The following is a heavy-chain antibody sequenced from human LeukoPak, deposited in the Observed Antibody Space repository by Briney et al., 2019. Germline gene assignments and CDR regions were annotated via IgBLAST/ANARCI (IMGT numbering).Heavy chain of an antibody. V-gene: IGHV4-59*08. CDR2: IYYSGST. CDR3: ARNCDFWSGFNWFDP. J-gene: IGHJ5*02. Sequence: PSETLSLTCTVSGGSISSYYWSWIRQPPGKGLEWIGYIYYSGSTNYNPSLKSRVTISVDTSKNQFSLKLSSVTAADTAVYYCARNCDFWSGFNWFDPWGQGTLVTVSS. D-gene: IGHD3-3*01. CDR1: GGSISSYY.